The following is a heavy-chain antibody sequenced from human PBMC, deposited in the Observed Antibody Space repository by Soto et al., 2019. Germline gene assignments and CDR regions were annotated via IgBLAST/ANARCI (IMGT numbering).Heavy chain of an antibody. CDR3: ARVHIVATDPGIAVAGTGGYFDY. J-gene: IGHJ4*02. Sequence: ASVKVSCKASGYTFTSYGISWVLQAPGQGLEWMGWISAYNGNTNYAQKLQGRVTMTTDTSTSTAYMELRSLRSDDTAVYYCARVHIVATDPGIAVAGTGGYFDYWGQGTLVTVSS. CDR1: GYTFTSYG. CDR2: ISAYNGNT. V-gene: IGHV1-18*04. D-gene: IGHD6-19*01.